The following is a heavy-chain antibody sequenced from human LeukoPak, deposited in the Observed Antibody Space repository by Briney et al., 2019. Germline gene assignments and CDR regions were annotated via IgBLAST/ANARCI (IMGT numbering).Heavy chain of an antibody. CDR3: ASTPTLYSSGWPYDY. Sequence: ASVKVSCKVSGYTLTELSMHWVRQAPGKGLEWMGGFDPEDGETIYAQKFQGRVTITADKSTSTAYMELSSLRSEDTAVYYCASTPTLYSSGWPYDYWGQGTLVTVSS. V-gene: IGHV1-24*01. CDR1: GYTLTELS. D-gene: IGHD6-19*01. CDR2: FDPEDGET. J-gene: IGHJ4*02.